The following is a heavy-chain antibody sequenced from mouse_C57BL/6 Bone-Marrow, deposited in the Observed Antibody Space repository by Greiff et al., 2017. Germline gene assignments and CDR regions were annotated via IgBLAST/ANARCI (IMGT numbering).Heavy chain of an antibody. CDR3: ARSGTLGRNIYY. Sequence: QVQLQQPGPELVQPGASVKMSCKASGYTFTSYGITWVKQRPGPGLGWIGGVYPSSGRTKYNEKFKIKALLTVDTSSNTTHMQLSSLTSEDSAVFYCARSGTLGRNIYYWGQGTTLTVSS. D-gene: IGHD4-1*01. J-gene: IGHJ2*01. V-gene: IGHV1-55*01. CDR1: GYTFTSYG. CDR2: VYPSSGRT.